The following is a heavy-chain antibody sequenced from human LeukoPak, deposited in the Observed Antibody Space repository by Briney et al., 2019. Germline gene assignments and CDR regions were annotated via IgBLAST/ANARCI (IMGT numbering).Heavy chain of an antibody. CDR3: AKDQGGTVTTHLDY. CDR1: GFTFSSYG. V-gene: IGHV3-33*06. Sequence: RGSLRLSCAASGFTFSSYGMHWVRQAPGKGLEWVAVIWYDGSNKYYADSVKGRFTISRDNSKNTLYLQMNSLRAEDTAVYYCAKDQGGTVTTHLDYWGQGTPVTVSS. D-gene: IGHD4-11*01. CDR2: IWYDGSNK. J-gene: IGHJ4*02.